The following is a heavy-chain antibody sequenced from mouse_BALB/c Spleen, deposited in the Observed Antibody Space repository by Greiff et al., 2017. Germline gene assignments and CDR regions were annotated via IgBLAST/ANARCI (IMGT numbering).Heavy chain of an antibody. D-gene: IGHD2-1*01. CDR3: ARGRDGNYCFAY. CDR2: ISSGGST. CDR1: GFTFSSYA. Sequence: EVQVVESGGGLVKPGGSLKLSCAASGFTFSSYAMSWVRQTPEKRLEWVASISSGGSTYYPDSVKGRFTISRDNARNILYLQMSSLRSEDTAMYYCARGRDGNYCFAYWGQGTLVTVSA. V-gene: IGHV5-6-5*01. J-gene: IGHJ3*01.